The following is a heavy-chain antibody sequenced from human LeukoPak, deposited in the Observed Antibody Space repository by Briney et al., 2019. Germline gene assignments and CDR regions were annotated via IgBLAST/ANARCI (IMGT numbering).Heavy chain of an antibody. D-gene: IGHD3-9*01. CDR2: IYYSGST. V-gene: IGHV4-59*01. CDR1: GGSISSYY. CDR3: ARVTPSTPFWLRDAFDI. Sequence: PSETLSLTCTVSGGSISSYYWSWIRQPPGKGLEWIGYIYYSGSTNYNPSLKSRVTISVDTSKNQFSLKLSSVTAADTAVYYCARVTPSTPFWLRDAFDIWGQGTMVTVSS. J-gene: IGHJ3*02.